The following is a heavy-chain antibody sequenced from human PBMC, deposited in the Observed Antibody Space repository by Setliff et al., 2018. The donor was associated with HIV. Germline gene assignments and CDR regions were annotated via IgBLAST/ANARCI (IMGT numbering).Heavy chain of an antibody. D-gene: IGHD6-13*01. CDR2: ISSSTSTI. CDR1: GFIFSSYS. V-gene: IGHV3-48*01. CDR3: AKTTPSSIRSPYYYYMDV. Sequence: PGGSLRLSCAASGFIFSSYSMNWVRQAPGKGLEWVSYISSSTSTIYYADSVKGRFTISRDNAKNSLYLQMNGLRAEDTAVYYCAKTTPSSIRSPYYYYMDVWGKGTTVTVSS. J-gene: IGHJ6*03.